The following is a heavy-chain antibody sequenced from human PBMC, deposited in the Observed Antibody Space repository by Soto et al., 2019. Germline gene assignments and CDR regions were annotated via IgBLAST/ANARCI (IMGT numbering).Heavy chain of an antibody. CDR1: GASISSEQY. Sequence: QMQLQESGPGLVKASETLSLTCAVSGASISSEQYWTWVRQPPGKGLEWIGDIHHSGSTNNNPSLRSRFIMSVDTSKNQFSLNLNSVTAADTAVYYCARSLGWYAIDQWGQGTLVTVSS. J-gene: IGHJ4*02. CDR3: ARSLGWYAIDQ. V-gene: IGHV4-4*02. CDR2: IHHSGST. D-gene: IGHD6-19*01.